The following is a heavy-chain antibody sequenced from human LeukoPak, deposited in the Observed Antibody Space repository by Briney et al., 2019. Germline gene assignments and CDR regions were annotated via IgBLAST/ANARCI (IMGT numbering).Heavy chain of an antibody. CDR2: IYYSGST. Sequence: PSETLSLTCTVSGGSISSYYWSWIRQPPGKGLEWIGYIYYSGSTNYNPSLKSRVTISVDRSKNQFSLKLSSVTAADTAVYYCARGGYYDSSGYPYYFDYWGQGTLVTVSS. V-gene: IGHV4-59*12. J-gene: IGHJ4*02. CDR3: ARGGYYDSSGYPYYFDY. D-gene: IGHD3-22*01. CDR1: GGSISSYY.